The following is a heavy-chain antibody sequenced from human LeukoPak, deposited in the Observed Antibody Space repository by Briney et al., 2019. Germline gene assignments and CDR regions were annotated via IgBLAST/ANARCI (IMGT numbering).Heavy chain of an antibody. CDR2: IYYSGST. Sequence: SETLSLTCTVSGGSVSSGSYYWSWIRQPPGKGLEWIGYIYYSGSTNYNPSLKSRVTISVDTSKNQFSLKLSSVTAADTAVYYCAGAPTITIFGVVIKQAWFDPWGQGILVTVSS. D-gene: IGHD3-3*01. V-gene: IGHV4-61*01. J-gene: IGHJ5*02. CDR1: GGSVSSGSYY. CDR3: AGAPTITIFGVVIKQAWFDP.